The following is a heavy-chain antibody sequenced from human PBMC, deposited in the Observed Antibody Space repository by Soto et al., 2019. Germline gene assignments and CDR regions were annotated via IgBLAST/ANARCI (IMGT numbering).Heavy chain of an antibody. D-gene: IGHD3-3*01. Sequence: GESLKISCRGSGYDFNTNWFGWVRQLPGRGLEWVGIMYPGDSDTRYNPSLQGHVTLSVDVTVSTAFLQWRSLETSDTGMYFCARLPRDCNKASCYYADHWGQGTQVTVSS. V-gene: IGHV5-51*01. CDR2: MYPGDSDT. CDR3: ARLPRDCNKASCYYADH. J-gene: IGHJ4*02. CDR1: GYDFNTNW.